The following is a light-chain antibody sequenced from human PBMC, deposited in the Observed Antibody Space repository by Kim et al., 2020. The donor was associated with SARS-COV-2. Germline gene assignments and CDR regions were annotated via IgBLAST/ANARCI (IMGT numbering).Light chain of an antibody. V-gene: IGLV1-51*01. CDR1: TSNIGDNY. CDR3: GTWDTDLSAGRV. J-gene: IGLJ3*02. CDR2: DNS. Sequence: QSVLTQPPSVSAAPGQNVTISCSGSTSNIGDNYVSWYQRLPGTAPKLLIYDNSKRPSGIPDRFSGSKSGTSASLAITGLQTGDEADYYCGTWDTDLSAGRVFGGGTQLTVL.